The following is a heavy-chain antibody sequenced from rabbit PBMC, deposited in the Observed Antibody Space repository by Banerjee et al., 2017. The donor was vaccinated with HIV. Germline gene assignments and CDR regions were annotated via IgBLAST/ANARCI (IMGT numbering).Heavy chain of an antibody. D-gene: IGHD6-1*01. V-gene: IGHV1S45*01. J-gene: IGHJ4*01. CDR2: VYGGSSGIT. Sequence: QEQLVESGGGLVQPGGSLKLSCKASGFDFSSSYYMSWVRQAPGKGLEWIASVYGGSSGITYYASWAKGRFTISKTSSTTVTLQMTSLTAADTATYFCARDLHYLWGYAGDAYANGNLWGPGTLVTVS. CDR1: GFDFSSSYY. CDR3: ARDLHYLWGYAGDAYANGNL.